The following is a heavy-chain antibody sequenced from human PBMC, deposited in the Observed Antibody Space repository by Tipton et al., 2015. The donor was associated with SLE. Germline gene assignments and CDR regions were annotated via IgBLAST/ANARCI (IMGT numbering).Heavy chain of an antibody. CDR2: INHSGST. J-gene: IGHJ4*02. Sequence: TLSLPCAVYGGSFSGYYWSWIRQPPGKGLEWIGEINHSGSTNYNPSLKSRVTISVDTSKNQFSLKLSSVTAADTAVYYCARGLPDFDYWGQGTLVTVSS. CDR3: ARGLPDFDY. V-gene: IGHV4-34*01. CDR1: GGSFSGYY.